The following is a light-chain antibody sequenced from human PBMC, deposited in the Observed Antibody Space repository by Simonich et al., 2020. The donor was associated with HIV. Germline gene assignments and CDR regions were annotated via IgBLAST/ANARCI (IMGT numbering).Light chain of an antibody. CDR2: GAS. Sequence: EIVMTQSPATLSVSPGERATLSCRASQSVSSNLAWYQQKPGQAPRLLIYGASTRATGIPARFSGSGSGTDLTLTISSLQSEDFAVYYCQHYNNWPYTFGQGTKLEIK. V-gene: IGKV3-15*01. J-gene: IGKJ2*01. CDR1: QSVSSN. CDR3: QHYNNWPYT.